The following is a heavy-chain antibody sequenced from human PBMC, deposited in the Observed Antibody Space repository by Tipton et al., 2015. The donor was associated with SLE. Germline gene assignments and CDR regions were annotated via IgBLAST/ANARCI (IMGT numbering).Heavy chain of an antibody. CDR2: MYYSGNT. Sequence: TLSLTCTVSGGSISSKTYYWGWIRQPPGKGLEWIGSMYYSGNTYYNPSFKSRVTISVDTSKNQFSLKLSSVTAADTAVYYCASGLVGGTFYFDYWGQGTLVTVSS. CDR3: ASGLVGGTFYFDY. V-gene: IGHV4-39*01. CDR1: GGSISSKTYY. D-gene: IGHD1-26*01. J-gene: IGHJ4*02.